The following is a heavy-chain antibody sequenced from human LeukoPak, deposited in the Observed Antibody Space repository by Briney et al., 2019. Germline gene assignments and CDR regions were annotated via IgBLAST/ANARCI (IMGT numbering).Heavy chain of an antibody. D-gene: IGHD3-22*01. V-gene: IGHV4-30-4*01. CDR2: IYYNGST. Sequence: PSETLSLTCTVSGGSTSSGDYYWSWIRQPPGKGLEWIGYIYYNGSTYYNPSLKSRVTISVDTSKNQFSLKLSSVTAADTAVYYCARFYDSSGYYYVRYFDYWGQGTLVTVSS. CDR1: GGSTSSGDYY. J-gene: IGHJ4*02. CDR3: ARFYDSSGYYYVRYFDY.